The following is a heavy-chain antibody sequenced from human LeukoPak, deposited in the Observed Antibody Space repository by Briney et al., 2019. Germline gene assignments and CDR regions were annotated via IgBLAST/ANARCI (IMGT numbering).Heavy chain of an antibody. CDR3: ARGPGYYDSSGSDAFDI. J-gene: IGHJ3*02. D-gene: IGHD3-22*01. CDR1: GYTFTSYG. CDR2: ISAYNGNT. V-gene: IGHV1-18*01. Sequence: ASVKVSCKASGYTFTSYGISWVRQAPGQGLEWMGWISAYNGNTNYAQKLQGRVTMTTDTSTSTAYMELRSLRSDDTAVYYCARGPGYYDSSGSDAFDIWGQGTMVTVSS.